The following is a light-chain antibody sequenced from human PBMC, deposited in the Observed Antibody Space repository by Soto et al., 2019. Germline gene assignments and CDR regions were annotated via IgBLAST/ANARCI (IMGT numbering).Light chain of an antibody. CDR2: HVT. J-gene: IGLJ1*01. CDR3: CSLTTSHTYV. Sequence: QSPLTQPGSVSGSPGQSITISCTGTSSDIGHYDYVSWYQQHPGKAPKLMIYHVTYRPSGVSNRYSGSKSGNSASLTISGLQADDEADYYCCSLTTSHTYVFGSGTKVTV. CDR1: SSDIGHYDY. V-gene: IGLV2-14*03.